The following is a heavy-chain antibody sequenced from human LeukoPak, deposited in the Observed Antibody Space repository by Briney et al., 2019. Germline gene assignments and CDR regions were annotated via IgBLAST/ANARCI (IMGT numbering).Heavy chain of an antibody. Sequence: GGSLRLSCAASGFTFSSYSMNWVRQAPGKGLEWVSYISSSSSTIYYADSVKGRFTISRDNAKNSLYLQMNSLRAEDTAVYYCALTPDYYGSGSFDYWGQGTLVTVSS. D-gene: IGHD3-10*01. J-gene: IGHJ4*02. CDR2: ISSSSSTI. V-gene: IGHV3-48*01. CDR1: GFTFSSYS. CDR3: ALTPDYYGSGSFDY.